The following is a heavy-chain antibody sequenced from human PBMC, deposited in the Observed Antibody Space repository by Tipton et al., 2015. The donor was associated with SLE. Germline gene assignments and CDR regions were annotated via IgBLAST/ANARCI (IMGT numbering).Heavy chain of an antibody. CDR1: GYTFTSYA. D-gene: IGHD2-2*01. Sequence: QLVQSGAEVKKHGAPVKVSCKASGYTFTSYAMHWVRQDPGQRLEWMGWINAGNGNTKYSQKFQGRVTITRDTSASTAYMELSSLRSEDTAVYYCVVGGGYCSSTSCPAYGAQGTLVTVSS. J-gene: IGHJ4*02. CDR3: VVGGGYCSSTSCPAY. V-gene: IGHV1-3*01. CDR2: INAGNGNT.